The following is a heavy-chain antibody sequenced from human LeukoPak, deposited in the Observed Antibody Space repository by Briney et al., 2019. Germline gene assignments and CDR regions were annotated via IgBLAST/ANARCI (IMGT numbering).Heavy chain of an antibody. CDR3: ATSNDAKIAPFDH. D-gene: IGHD2-21*01. V-gene: IGHV4-4*09. CDR2: INTKGET. J-gene: IGHJ4*02. Sequence: KTSETLSLICTVSGVSMSAYQWSWVRQSPEKGLEWIGCINTKGETSYNPSLKSRVTTSVDTSKSQFSLRLTSVTAADTAVYYCATSNDAKIAPFDHWGQGAPVTVSS. CDR1: GVSMSAYQ.